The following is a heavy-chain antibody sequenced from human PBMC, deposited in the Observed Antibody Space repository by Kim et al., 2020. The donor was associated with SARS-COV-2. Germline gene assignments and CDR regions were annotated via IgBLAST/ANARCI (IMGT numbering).Heavy chain of an antibody. CDR2: IPYDGSNK. D-gene: IGHD2-2*01. Sequence: GGSLRLSCAASGFTFSSYGMHWVRQAPGKGLEWVAVIPYDGSNKYYADSVKGRFTISRDNSKNTLYLQMNSLRAEDTAVYYCAKDRTPWSYQLLCPIDYWGQGTLVTVSS. J-gene: IGHJ4*02. V-gene: IGHV3-30*18. CDR1: GFTFSSYG. CDR3: AKDRTPWSYQLLCPIDY.